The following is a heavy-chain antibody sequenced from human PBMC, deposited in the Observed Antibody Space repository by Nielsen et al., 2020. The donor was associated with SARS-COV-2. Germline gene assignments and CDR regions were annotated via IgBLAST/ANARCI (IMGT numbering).Heavy chain of an antibody. Sequence: SETLSLTCTVSGGSISDFYWSWVRQTPGKGLEWIGYNFHGGSPAYNPPLRSRVSISVDTSRNQFSLDLNSVTAADTAVYYCTGGPLHDFWSGYRSYWGQGIFVTVSS. CDR3: TGGPLHDFWSGYRSY. J-gene: IGHJ4*02. V-gene: IGHV4-59*01. D-gene: IGHD3-3*01. CDR2: NFHGGSP. CDR1: GGSISDFY.